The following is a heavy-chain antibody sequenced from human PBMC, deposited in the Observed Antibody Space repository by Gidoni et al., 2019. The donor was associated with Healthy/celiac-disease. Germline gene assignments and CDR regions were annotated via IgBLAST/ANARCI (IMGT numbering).Heavy chain of an antibody. D-gene: IGHD3-3*01. CDR1: GFTVADYA. CDR3: AKDVGRLLEWLPFDY. V-gene: IGHV3-9*01. CDR2: ISGNSGSI. Sequence: EVQLLESGGGLVQPGSSLILSCATSGFTVADYARHWVRQAPGKGLEWVVGISGNSGSIGYADSGKGRVTISRDNAKNSLYLQMNSLRAEDTALYYCAKDVGRLLEWLPFDYWGQGTLVTVSS. J-gene: IGHJ4*02.